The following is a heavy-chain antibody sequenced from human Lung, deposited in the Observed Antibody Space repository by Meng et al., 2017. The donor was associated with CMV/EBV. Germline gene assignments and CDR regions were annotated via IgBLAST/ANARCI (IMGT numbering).Heavy chain of an antibody. V-gene: IGHV4-4*07. J-gene: IGHJ4*02. Sequence: QVPRKESGPGLFKPSYTWSLPCSVSGGSVIGYYWNWIRQPAGKGLEWIGRIYSSGLTHYNPSLENRITMSVDTSKNHFSLDLTSVTAADTARYYCVRLAPDVNYFDNWGQGTLVTVSS. CDR2: IYSSGLT. CDR1: GGSVIGYY. D-gene: IGHD2-2*01. CDR3: VRLAPDVNYFDN.